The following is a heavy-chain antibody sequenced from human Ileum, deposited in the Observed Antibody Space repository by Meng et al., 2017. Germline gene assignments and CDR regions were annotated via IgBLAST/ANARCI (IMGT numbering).Heavy chain of an antibody. Sequence: QVQLVQSGAEMKRPVSSVRVSCRASGGAFSTYAISWVRQAPGQGLEWMGGIIPIFGIANYAQKFQGRITITADESTSTAYMELSSLRSEDTAVYYCARVNRYSSTWYFDYWGQGTLVTVSS. CDR2: IIPIFGIA. CDR1: GGAFSTYA. J-gene: IGHJ4*02. V-gene: IGHV1-69*01. D-gene: IGHD6-13*01. CDR3: ARVNRYSSTWYFDY.